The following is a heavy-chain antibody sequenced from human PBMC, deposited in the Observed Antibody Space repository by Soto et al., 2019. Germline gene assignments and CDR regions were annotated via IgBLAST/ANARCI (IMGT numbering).Heavy chain of an antibody. CDR2: VNPNSGGT. CDR3: ARSIAARRTVDY. Sequence: ASVKVSCKASGYSFTDYHIHWVRQAPGQGLEWMGWVNPNSGGTNYAQKFQGRVTMTRDTSITTAYMELSRLRSDDTAVYYCARSIAARRTVDYWGQGTLVTVSS. D-gene: IGHD6-6*01. CDR1: GYSFTDYH. V-gene: IGHV1-2*02. J-gene: IGHJ4*01.